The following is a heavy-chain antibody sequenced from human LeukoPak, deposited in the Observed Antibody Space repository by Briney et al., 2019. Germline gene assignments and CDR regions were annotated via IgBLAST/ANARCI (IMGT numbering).Heavy chain of an antibody. Sequence: PSETLSLLCTVSGHSISRYHWKWPRQPPGKGLEWIGYIYYSGSTNYYPSLKSRVTISVDTSKNQFSLKLSSVTAADTAVYYCAGRLWRRDGYNLSAFDIWGQGTMVTVSS. V-gene: IGHV4-59*01. CDR2: IYYSGST. D-gene: IGHD5-24*01. CDR3: AGRLWRRDGYNLSAFDI. J-gene: IGHJ3*02. CDR1: GHSISRYH.